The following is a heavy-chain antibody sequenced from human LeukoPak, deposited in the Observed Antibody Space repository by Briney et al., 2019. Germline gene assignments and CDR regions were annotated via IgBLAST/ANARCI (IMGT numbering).Heavy chain of an antibody. D-gene: IGHD1-20*01. CDR1: AYTFSAYY. Sequence: ASVKVSCKTSAYTFSAYYIHWVRQAPGQGLEWMGWINPKSGATIYVQKIQGRVTMTRDTSITTAYMELSRLRSDDTAVYYCGRQPIPGTTGIDYWGQGSLVTVSS. J-gene: IGHJ4*02. V-gene: IGHV1-2*02. CDR2: INPKSGAT. CDR3: GRQPIPGTTGIDY.